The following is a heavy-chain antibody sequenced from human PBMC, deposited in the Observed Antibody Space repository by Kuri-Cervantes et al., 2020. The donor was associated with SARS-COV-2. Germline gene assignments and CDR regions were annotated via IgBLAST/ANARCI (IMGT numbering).Heavy chain of an antibody. CDR2: VYHTGGA. CDR3: TQLDYYGMDV. V-gene: IGHV4-30-2*01. J-gene: IGHJ6*02. Sequence: SETLSLTCAVSDDSLSSGPYSWSWIRQPPGKGLEWIGNVYHTGGAYYNPSLKSRVAISVDRSKNQFSLNLSSVTAADTAVYYCTQLDYYGMDVWGQGTTVTVSS. CDR1: DDSLSSGPYS.